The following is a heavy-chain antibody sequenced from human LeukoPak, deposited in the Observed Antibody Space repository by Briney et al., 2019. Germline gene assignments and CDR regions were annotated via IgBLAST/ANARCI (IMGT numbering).Heavy chain of an antibody. D-gene: IGHD3-22*01. Sequence: GGSLRLSCAASGFTLSSLRMSWVRQAPGKGLEWVSNIIDSGGTNYAASVKGRFTISRDNSKNTLYLQMNSLRAEDTAVYYCARHDSSGYYPFDYWGQGTLVTVSS. J-gene: IGHJ4*02. CDR3: ARHDSSGYYPFDY. V-gene: IGHV3-23*01. CDR1: GFTLSSLR. CDR2: IIDSGGT.